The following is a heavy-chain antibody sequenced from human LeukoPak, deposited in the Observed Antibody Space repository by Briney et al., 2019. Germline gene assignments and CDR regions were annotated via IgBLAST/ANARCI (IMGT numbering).Heavy chain of an antibody. J-gene: IGHJ5*02. V-gene: IGHV4-34*01. D-gene: IGHD3-10*01. CDR1: GGSFSGYY. CDR2: INHSGST. Sequence: PSETLSLTCAVYGGSFSGYYWSWIRPPPGKGLEWIGEINHSGSTNYNPSLKSRVTTSVDTSKNQFSLKLSSVTAADTAVYYCARQLLGFGRPKDNWFDPWGQGTLVTVSS. CDR3: ARQLLGFGRPKDNWFDP.